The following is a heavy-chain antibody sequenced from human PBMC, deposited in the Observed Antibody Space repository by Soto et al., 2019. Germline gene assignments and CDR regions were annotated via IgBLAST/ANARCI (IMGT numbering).Heavy chain of an antibody. CDR3: ARHILHWGGDCYDDNFES. CDR1: GNTFTSYG. D-gene: IGHD2-21*02. CDR2: ISDYKSDT. V-gene: IGHV1-18*01. Sequence: QVQLVQSGGEVKKPGASVKVSCKASGNTFTSYGVSWVRQAPGQGLEWVGWISDYKSDTNNAQNLQGRDNFTTDKSTNTVHKELRNLRSADTAVYYCARHILHWGGDCYDDNFESWGQGTMVTVSS. J-gene: IGHJ3*01.